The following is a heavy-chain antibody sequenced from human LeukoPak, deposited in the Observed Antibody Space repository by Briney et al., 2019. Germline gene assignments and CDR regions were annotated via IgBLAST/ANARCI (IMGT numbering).Heavy chain of an antibody. CDR3: AKAIVATIPCGY. CDR1: GFTFSSYA. D-gene: IGHD5-12*01. V-gene: IGHV3-23*01. J-gene: IGHJ4*02. CDR2: ISGSGGST. Sequence: GGSLRLSSAASGFTFSSYAMSWVRQAPGKGLEWVSAISGSGGSTYYADSVKGRFTTSRDNSKNTLYLQMNSLRAEDTAVYYCAKAIVATIPCGYWGQGTLVTVSS.